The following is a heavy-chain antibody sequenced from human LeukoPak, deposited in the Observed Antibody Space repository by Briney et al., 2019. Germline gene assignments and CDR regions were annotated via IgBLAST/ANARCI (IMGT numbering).Heavy chain of an antibody. V-gene: IGHV4-30-4*01. CDR2: IYYSGSA. J-gene: IGHJ4*02. Sequence: PSQTLSLTCTVSGGSISSGDYYWSWIRQPAGKGLEWIGYIYYSGSAYYNPSLKSRVTISVDTSKNQFSLKLSSVTAADTAVYYCARGLARFHGSASDYWGQGALVTVSS. CDR3: ARGLARFHGSASDY. D-gene: IGHD2-2*03. CDR1: GGSISSGDYY.